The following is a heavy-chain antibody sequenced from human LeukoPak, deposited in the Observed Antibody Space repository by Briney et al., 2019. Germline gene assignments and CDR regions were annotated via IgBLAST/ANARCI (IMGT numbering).Heavy chain of an antibody. J-gene: IGHJ5*02. D-gene: IGHD7-27*01. CDR1: GGSLSSGGYY. CDR2: IYHSGST. V-gene: IGHV4-30-2*01. CDR3: ARSLTGGYYNWFDP. Sequence: SQTLSLTCTVSGGSLSSGGYYWSWIRQPPGKGLEWIGYIYHSGSTYYNPSLKSRVTISVDRSKNQFSLKLSSVTAADTAVYYCARSLTGGYYNWFDPWGQGTLVTVSS.